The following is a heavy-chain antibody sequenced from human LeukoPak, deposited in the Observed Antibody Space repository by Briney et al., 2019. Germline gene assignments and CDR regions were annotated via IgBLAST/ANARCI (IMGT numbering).Heavy chain of an antibody. CDR2: INPSGGST. V-gene: IGHV1-46*02. CDR3: SRGEYQLLYDH. J-gene: IGHJ5*02. D-gene: IGHD2-2*02. Sequence: ASVKVSCKASGYTFNDYYIHWVRQAPGQGLEWMGIINPSGGSTTYAQKFQGRVSMTRDTSTSTVYMELSSLRSEDTAVYYCSRGEYQLLYDHWGQGTLVSVAS. CDR1: GYTFNDYY.